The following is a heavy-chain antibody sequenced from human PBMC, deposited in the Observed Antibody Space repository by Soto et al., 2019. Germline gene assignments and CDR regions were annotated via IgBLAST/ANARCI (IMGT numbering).Heavy chain of an antibody. Sequence: QVQLVESGGGVVQPGRSLRLSCAASGFTFSSHAMHWVRQAPGKGLEWVTLISYDGSNEYYADSVKGRFTLSRDNSKNTLYLQMNRLRSEDTAVYYCARDSSGWKNWFDPWGQGTMIAVSS. CDR2: ISYDGSNE. CDR1: GFTFSSHA. J-gene: IGHJ5*02. CDR3: ARDSSGWKNWFDP. V-gene: IGHV3-30-3*01. D-gene: IGHD6-19*01.